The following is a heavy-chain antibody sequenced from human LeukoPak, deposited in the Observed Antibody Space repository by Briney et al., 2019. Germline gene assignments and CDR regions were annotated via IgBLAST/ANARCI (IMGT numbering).Heavy chain of an antibody. CDR1: GCTFTSYG. V-gene: IGHV1-18*01. Sequence: GASVKVSCKASGCTFTSYGISWVRQAPGQGLEWMGWISAYNGNTNYAQKLQGRVTMTTDASTSTAYMELRSLRSDDTAVYYCARGPLSYYYDSSGSDYWGQGTLVTVSS. CDR2: ISAYNGNT. D-gene: IGHD3-22*01. CDR3: ARGPLSYYYDSSGSDY. J-gene: IGHJ4*02.